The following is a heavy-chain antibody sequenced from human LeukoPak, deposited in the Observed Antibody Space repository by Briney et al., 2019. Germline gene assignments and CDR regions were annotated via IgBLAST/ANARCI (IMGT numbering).Heavy chain of an antibody. CDR1: GYTFTSYA. Sequence: ASEKVSCKASGYTFTSYAINWVRQATGQGLEWMGWMNPNRGNTGYAQKSQGRVTMTRTTSISTAYMALSSLRSKDTAVYYCARGALPAALPHYYYYMDVWGKGTTVTVSS. D-gene: IGHD2-2*01. J-gene: IGHJ6*03. V-gene: IGHV1-8*01. CDR3: ARGALPAALPHYYYYMDV. CDR2: MNPNRGNT.